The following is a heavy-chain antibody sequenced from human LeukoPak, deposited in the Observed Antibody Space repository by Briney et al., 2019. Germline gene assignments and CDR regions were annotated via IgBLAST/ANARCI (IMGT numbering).Heavy chain of an antibody. CDR3: AKRGSTSGMTRCLDY. CDR2: INEGGDYV. CDR1: GFTFSSSI. J-gene: IGHJ4*02. D-gene: IGHD5/OR15-5a*01. V-gene: IGHV3-23*01. Sequence: GGSLRLSCAASGFTFSSSIMNWVRQAPGKGLEWVSAINEGGDYVDYADSVKGRFTMSRDNSKNTLYLQLNSLRVEDTAVYYCAKRGSTSGMTRCLDYWGRGILVTVSS.